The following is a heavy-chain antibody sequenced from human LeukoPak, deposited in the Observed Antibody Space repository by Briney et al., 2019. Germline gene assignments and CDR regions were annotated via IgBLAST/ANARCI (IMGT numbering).Heavy chain of an antibody. Sequence: GASVKASCKASGYTFTGYYMHWVRQAPGQGLEWMGWINPNSGGTNYAQKFQGRVTMTRDTSISTAYMELSRLRSDDTAVYYCASERRGYSYGSQEGPQDYWGQGTLVTVSS. V-gene: IGHV1-2*02. D-gene: IGHD5-18*01. CDR1: GYTFTGYY. J-gene: IGHJ4*02. CDR2: INPNSGGT. CDR3: ASERRGYSYGSQEGPQDY.